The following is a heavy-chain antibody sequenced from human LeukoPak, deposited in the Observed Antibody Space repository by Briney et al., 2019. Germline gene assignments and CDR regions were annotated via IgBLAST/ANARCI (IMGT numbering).Heavy chain of an antibody. Sequence: GGSLRLSCAASGFTFSDYYMSWIRQAPGKGLEWVSYISSSGSTIYYADSVKGRLTISRDNAKNSLYLQMNSLRAEDTAVYYCARDPWEWELRTQAASYWGQGTLVTVSS. J-gene: IGHJ4*02. CDR2: ISSSGSTI. CDR1: GFTFSDYY. D-gene: IGHD1-26*01. CDR3: ARDPWEWELRTQAASY. V-gene: IGHV3-11*01.